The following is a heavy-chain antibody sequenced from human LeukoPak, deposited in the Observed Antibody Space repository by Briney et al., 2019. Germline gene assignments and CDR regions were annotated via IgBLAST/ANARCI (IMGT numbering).Heavy chain of an antibody. V-gene: IGHV4-61*02. CDR3: ARERREELLAINWFDP. CDR2: IYASGST. CDR1: GGSISSGSYY. J-gene: IGHJ5*02. D-gene: IGHD1-26*01. Sequence: SETLSLTCTVSGGSISSGSYYWSWLRQPAGKGLEWIGRIYASGSTNYNPSLKRRVTISVDTSKTQFHLKLSSVTAADAAQYYWARERREELLAINWFDPWGQGTLVTVSS.